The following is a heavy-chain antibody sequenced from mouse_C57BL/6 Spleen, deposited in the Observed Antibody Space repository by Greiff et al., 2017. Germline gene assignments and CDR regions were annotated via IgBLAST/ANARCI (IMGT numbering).Heavy chain of an antibody. V-gene: IGHV5-4*03. CDR2: ISDGGRYT. CDR1: GFTFSSDA. Sequence: EVNVVESGGGLVKPGGSLKISCAASGFTFSSDAMSWVRQTPEKRLEWVATISDGGRYTYYPDNVKGRFTISRENAKKNQHLQMSPLKDATTAKDYWARGDYVNSYFACWGQGTTLTFAS. J-gene: IGHJ2*01. D-gene: IGHD2-1*01. CDR3: ARGDYVNSYFAC.